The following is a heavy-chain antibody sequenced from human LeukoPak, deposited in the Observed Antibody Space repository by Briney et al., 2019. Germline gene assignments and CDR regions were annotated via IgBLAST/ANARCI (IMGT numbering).Heavy chain of an antibody. CDR1: GGSFSGYY. J-gene: IGHJ4*02. Sequence: SETLSLTCAVYGGSFSGYYWSWIRQPPGKGLEWIGEINHSGSTNYNPSLKSRVTISVDTSKNQFSLKLSSVTAADTAVYYCARGPLNYYGSGSYYRYWGQGTLVTVSS. D-gene: IGHD3-10*01. V-gene: IGHV4-34*01. CDR3: ARGPLNYYGSGSYYRY. CDR2: INHSGST.